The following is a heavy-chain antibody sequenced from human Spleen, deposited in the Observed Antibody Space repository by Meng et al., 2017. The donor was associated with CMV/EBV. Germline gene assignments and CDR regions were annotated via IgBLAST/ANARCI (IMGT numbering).Heavy chain of an antibody. CDR2: ISSGSGYI. CDR3: AKGLNYEGYYGMDV. J-gene: IGHJ6*02. D-gene: IGHD4-11*01. V-gene: IGHV3-21*04. CDR1: GFTFSSYS. Sequence: GGSLRLSCAASGFTFSSYSMTWVRQAPGKGLEWVSSISSGSGYIYYADSLKGRFIISRDNAKNSLYLQMNSLRAEDTALYYCAKGLNYEGYYGMDVWGQGTTVTVSS.